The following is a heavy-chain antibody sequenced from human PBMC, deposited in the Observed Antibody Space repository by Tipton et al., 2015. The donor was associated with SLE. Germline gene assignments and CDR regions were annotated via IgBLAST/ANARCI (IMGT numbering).Heavy chain of an antibody. D-gene: IGHD6-6*01. Sequence: TLSLTCTVSGGSISSHYWSWIRQPPGKGLEWIGEINHSGSTNYNPSLKSRVTISVDTSKNQFSLKLSSVTAADTAVYYCARVEYSSSLGYFDYWGQGTLVTVSS. J-gene: IGHJ4*02. CDR2: INHSGST. V-gene: IGHV4-34*01. CDR1: GGSISSHY. CDR3: ARVEYSSSLGYFDY.